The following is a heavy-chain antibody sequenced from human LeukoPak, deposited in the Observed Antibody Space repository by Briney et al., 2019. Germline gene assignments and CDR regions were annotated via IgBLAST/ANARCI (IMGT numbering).Heavy chain of an antibody. D-gene: IGHD6-19*01. J-gene: IGHJ4*02. CDR2: IYYSGST. Sequence: SETLSLTCTVSGGSISSSSYYWGWIRQPPGKGLEWIGSIYYSGSTYYNPSLRSRVTISVDTSKNQFSLKLSSVTAADTAIYYCARTSSAWYFVDCWGQGTLVTVSS. CDR1: GGSISSSSYY. CDR3: ARTSSAWYFVDC. V-gene: IGHV4-39*07.